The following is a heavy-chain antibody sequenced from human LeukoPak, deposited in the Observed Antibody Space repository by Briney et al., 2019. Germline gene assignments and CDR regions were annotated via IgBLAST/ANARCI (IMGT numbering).Heavy chain of an antibody. Sequence: GGSLRLSCAASGFTFSSYSMNWVRQAPGKGLEWVSSISSSSSYIYYADSVKGRFTISRDNAKNSLYLQMNSLRAEDTAVYYCARSALARGAFDIWGQGTMVTVSS. CDR3: ARSALARGAFDI. CDR1: GFTFSSYS. D-gene: IGHD3-3*02. J-gene: IGHJ3*02. CDR2: ISSSSSYI. V-gene: IGHV3-21*01.